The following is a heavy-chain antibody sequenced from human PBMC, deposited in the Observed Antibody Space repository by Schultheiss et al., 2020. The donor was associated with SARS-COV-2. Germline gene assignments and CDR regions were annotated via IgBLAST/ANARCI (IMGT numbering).Heavy chain of an antibody. V-gene: IGHV4-59*12. J-gene: IGHJ6*03. CDR2: IYYSGST. D-gene: IGHD7-27*01. CDR3: AREGSGENYYYMDV. Sequence: SETLSLTCTVSGGSISSYYWSWIRQPPGKGLEWIGSIYYSGSTYYNPSLKSRVTISVDTSKNQFSLKLSSVTAADTAVYYCAREGSGENYYYMDVWGKGTTVTVSS. CDR1: GGSISSYY.